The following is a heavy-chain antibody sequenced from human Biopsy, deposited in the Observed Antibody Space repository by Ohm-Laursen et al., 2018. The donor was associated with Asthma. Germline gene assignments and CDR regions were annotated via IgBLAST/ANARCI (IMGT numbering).Heavy chain of an antibody. V-gene: IGHV1-69*01. CDR2: LIPVLGTP. Sequence: ESSVKVSCKASGDSFSNYAISWVRQAPGQGLEWMGGLIPVLGTPDHAQRIEGRVSITADESTSTAYMEMTSQSSEDAAVYYCARGYSGSDRIVYYYAGLEVWGQGTTVTVSS. J-gene: IGHJ6*02. CDR3: ARGYSGSDRIVYYYAGLEV. CDR1: GDSFSNYA. D-gene: IGHD5-12*01.